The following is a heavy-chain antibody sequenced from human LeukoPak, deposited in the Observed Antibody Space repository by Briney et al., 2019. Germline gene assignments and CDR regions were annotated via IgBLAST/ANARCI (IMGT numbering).Heavy chain of an antibody. CDR3: ARGWGAYYYDSSGYYDY. V-gene: IGHV1-69*01. Sequence: SVKVSCKASGRTFSSYAISWVRQAPGQGLEWMGGIIPIFGTANYAQKFQVRVTISADESTSTAYMELSSLRSEDTAVYYCARGWGAYYYDSSGYYDYWGQGTLVTVSS. J-gene: IGHJ4*02. CDR1: GRTFSSYA. CDR2: IIPIFGTA. D-gene: IGHD3-22*01.